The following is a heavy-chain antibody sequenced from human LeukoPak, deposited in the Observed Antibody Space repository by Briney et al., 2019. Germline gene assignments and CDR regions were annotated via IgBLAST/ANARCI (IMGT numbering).Heavy chain of an antibody. D-gene: IGHD1-26*01. CDR3: TSGSYSFYYMDV. CDR2: LYYSGST. V-gene: IGHV4-59*01. CDR1: GGSISSYY. Sequence: SETLSLTCTVSGGSISSYYWSWIRQPPGKGLEWIGYLYYSGSTNYNPSLKSRVTISVDTSKNQFSLKLSFVTAADTAVYYCTSGSYSFYYMDVWGKGTTVTVSS. J-gene: IGHJ6*03.